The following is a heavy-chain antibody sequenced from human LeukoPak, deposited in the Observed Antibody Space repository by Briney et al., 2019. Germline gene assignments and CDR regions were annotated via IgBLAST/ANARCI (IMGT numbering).Heavy chain of an antibody. Sequence: SETLSLTCAVSGYSISSGYYWGWIRQPPGKGLEWIGSIYHSGSTYYNPSLKSRVTLSVDTSKNQFPLKLSSVTAADTAVYYCARESPGRGGDYWGQGTLVTVSS. CDR1: GYSISSGYY. J-gene: IGHJ4*02. CDR3: ARESPGRGGDY. D-gene: IGHD3-16*01. CDR2: IYHSGST. V-gene: IGHV4-38-2*02.